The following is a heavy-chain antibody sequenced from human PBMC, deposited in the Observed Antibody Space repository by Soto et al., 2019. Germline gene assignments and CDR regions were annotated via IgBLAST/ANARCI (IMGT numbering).Heavy chain of an antibody. J-gene: IGHJ6*02. V-gene: IGHV3-30*18. CDR3: AKVVAARLDYYYGMDV. CDR2: ISYDGSNK. D-gene: IGHD6-6*01. CDR1: GFTFSSYG. Sequence: GGSLRLSCAASGFTFSSYGMHWVRQAPGKGLEWVAVISYDGSNKYYADSVKGRFTISRDNSKNTLYLQMNSLRAEDTAVYYCAKVVAARLDYYYGMDVWGQGTTVTVSS.